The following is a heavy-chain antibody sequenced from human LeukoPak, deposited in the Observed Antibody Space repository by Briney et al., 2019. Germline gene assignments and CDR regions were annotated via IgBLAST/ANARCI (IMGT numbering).Heavy chain of an antibody. D-gene: IGHD2-2*01. CDR1: GGSISSSSYY. V-gene: IGHV4-39*01. J-gene: IGHJ1*01. CDR3: AGLVPAARSGFFQH. CDR2: IYYSGST. Sequence: SETLSLTCTVSGGSISSSSYYWGWIRQPPGKGLEWIGSIYYSGSTYYNPSLKSRVTISVDTSKNQFSLKLSSVTAADTAVYYCAGLVPAARSGFFQHWGQGTLVTVSS.